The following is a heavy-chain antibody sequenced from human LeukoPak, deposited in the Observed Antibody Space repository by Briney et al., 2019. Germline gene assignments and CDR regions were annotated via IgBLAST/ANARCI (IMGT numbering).Heavy chain of an antibody. V-gene: IGHV4-30-4*01. CDR1: GGSLSSGDYY. J-gene: IGHJ4*02. CDR2: IYYSGST. D-gene: IGHD6-19*01. CDR3: ARSYSSGWYDTYYFDY. Sequence: SETLSLTCTVSGGSLSSGDYYWSWIRQPPGTGLEWIGYIYYSGSTYYNPSLKSRVTISVDTSKNQFSLKLSSVTAADTAVYYWARSYSSGWYDTYYFDYWGQGTLVTVSS.